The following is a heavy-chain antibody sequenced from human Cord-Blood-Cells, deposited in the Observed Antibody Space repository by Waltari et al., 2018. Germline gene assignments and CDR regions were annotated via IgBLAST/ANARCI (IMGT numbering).Heavy chain of an antibody. D-gene: IGHD1-26*01. V-gene: IGHV4-34*01. CDR2: INHSGST. CDR3: ARGYRDLSYWYFDL. CDR1: GGSFSGYY. Sequence: QVQLQQWGAGLLKPSETLSLTCAVYGGSFSGYYWSWIRQPPGKGLEWIGEINHSGSTNYNPSLKSRVTISVDTSKNQFSLKLSSVTAADTAVYYCARGYRDLSYWYFDLWGRGTLVTVSS. J-gene: IGHJ2*01.